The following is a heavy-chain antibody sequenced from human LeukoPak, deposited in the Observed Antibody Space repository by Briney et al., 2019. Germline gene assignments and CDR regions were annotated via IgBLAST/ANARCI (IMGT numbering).Heavy chain of an antibody. CDR3: ARALGVANNDPFDV. CDR1: GGTFSSHA. CDR2: IIPIFGTT. J-gene: IGHJ3*01. V-gene: IGHV1-69*13. D-gene: IGHD5-12*01. Sequence: SVKLSCKGSGGTFSSHALSWVRHAPGQGLDWMGTIIPIFGTTNSAQKFQGRVTMTADASTSTAYMDLRSLRSDDTAVYYCARALGVANNDPFDVWGQGTKVIVTP.